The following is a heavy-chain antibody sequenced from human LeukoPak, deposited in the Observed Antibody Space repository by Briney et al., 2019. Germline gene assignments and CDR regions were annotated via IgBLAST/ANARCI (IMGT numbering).Heavy chain of an antibody. CDR3: ARSMVRGAYYEFDY. J-gene: IGHJ4*02. V-gene: IGHV5-51*01. Sequence: GESLKISCKCSGYSFTSYWIGWVRQMPGKGLEWIGIIYPGDSDTRYSPSFQGQVTISADKSISTAYLQWSGLKASDTAMYYCARSMVRGAYYEFDYWGQGTLVTVSS. CDR1: GYSFTSYW. D-gene: IGHD3-10*01. CDR2: IYPGDSDT.